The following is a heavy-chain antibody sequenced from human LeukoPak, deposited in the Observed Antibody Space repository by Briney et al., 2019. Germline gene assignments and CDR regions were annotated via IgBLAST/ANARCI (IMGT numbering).Heavy chain of an antibody. V-gene: IGHV4-39*07. CDR3: ARAPSPQPAGYCSSTSCSNWFDP. D-gene: IGHD2-2*01. J-gene: IGHJ5*02. CDR1: GGSISSSSYY. CDR2: FYYRGST. Sequence: SETLSLTRTVSGGSISSSSYYWGWIRQPPGKGLEWIGRFYYRGSTYYTPSPKRRVTISVDTAKNQFSLKLSSVTAADTAVYDCARAPSPQPAGYCSSTSCSNWFDPWGQGTLVTVSS.